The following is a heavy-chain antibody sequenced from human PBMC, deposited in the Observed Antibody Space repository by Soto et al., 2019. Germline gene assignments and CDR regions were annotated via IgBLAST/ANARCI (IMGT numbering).Heavy chain of an antibody. CDR2: ISKSGST. Sequence: PSETLSLTCTVSGGSINGYYWSWIRQPPGKGLEWIGYISKSGSTNYNPALKSRVTISVDTSKNQFSLKLSSVTAADTAVYYCARGKIIGPWGQGTLVTVSS. V-gene: IGHV4-59*01. CDR3: ARGKIIGP. J-gene: IGHJ5*02. CDR1: GGSINGYY. D-gene: IGHD3-3*01.